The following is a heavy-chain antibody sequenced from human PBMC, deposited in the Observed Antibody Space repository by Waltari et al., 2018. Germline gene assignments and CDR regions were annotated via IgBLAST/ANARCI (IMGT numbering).Heavy chain of an antibody. CDR1: GYRFTEYW. CDR3: ARGGTGYSYGIDP. D-gene: IGHD5-18*01. Sequence: EVQLVQSGAEMKKSGESLRISCQASGYRFTEYWIGWVRQTPGKGLEWMGLIFPIDSDTRYSPSFQGQVTMSADRSTNTAYLHWSSLQVADTATYYCARGGTGYSYGIDPWGQGTLVTVSS. CDR2: IFPIDSDT. J-gene: IGHJ4*02. V-gene: IGHV5-51*01.